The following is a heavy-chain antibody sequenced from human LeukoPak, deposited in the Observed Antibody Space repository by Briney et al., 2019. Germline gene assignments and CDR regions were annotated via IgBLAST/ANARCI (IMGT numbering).Heavy chain of an antibody. CDR1: GFTFSSYA. D-gene: IGHD2-15*01. CDR2: ISGSGGST. Sequence: GGSLRLSCAASGFTFSSYAMSWVRQAPGKGLEWVSAISGSGGSTYYADSVKGRFTISRDNSKNTLYLQMNSLRAEDTAVYYCAKDSAMGVYCSGGSCYLQADAFDIWGQGTMVTVSS. J-gene: IGHJ3*02. CDR3: AKDSAMGVYCSGGSCYLQADAFDI. V-gene: IGHV3-23*01.